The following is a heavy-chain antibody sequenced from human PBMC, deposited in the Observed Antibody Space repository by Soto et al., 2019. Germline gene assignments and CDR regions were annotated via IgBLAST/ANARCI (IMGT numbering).Heavy chain of an antibody. CDR2: ISYDGSSK. V-gene: IGHV3-30-3*01. CDR3: ARGHSSGYYFDY. D-gene: IGHD6-19*01. Sequence: QVQLVDSGGGVVQPGRSLRVSCAASGFIFTTYSMHWVRQAPGKGLEWVAVISYDGSSKYYADSVKGRFTISRDNAKNTLYLQVDSLITEDTAVYCCARGHSSGYYFDYWGQGTLVTVSS. J-gene: IGHJ4*02. CDR1: GFIFTTYS.